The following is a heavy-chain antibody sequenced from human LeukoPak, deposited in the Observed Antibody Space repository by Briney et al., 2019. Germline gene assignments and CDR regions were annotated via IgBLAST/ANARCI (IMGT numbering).Heavy chain of an antibody. D-gene: IGHD3-22*01. CDR3: ARGHYYDSSGYSRYYYYYGMDV. CDR1: GYTFTSYG. Sequence: GASVKVSCKASGYTFTSYGISWVRQAPGQGLEWMGWISAYNGNTNYAQKLQGRVTMTTDTSTSTAYMELRSLRSDDTAVYYCARGHYYDSSGYSRYYYYYGMDVWGQGTTVTVSS. CDR2: ISAYNGNT. V-gene: IGHV1-18*01. J-gene: IGHJ6*02.